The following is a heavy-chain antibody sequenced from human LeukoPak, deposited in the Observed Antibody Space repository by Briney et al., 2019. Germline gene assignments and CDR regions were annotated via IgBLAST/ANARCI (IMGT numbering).Heavy chain of an antibody. CDR3: ARSFFYGSPLAFDI. CDR1: GGSISSYY. Sequence: SETLSLTCTVSGGSISSYYWSWIRQPPGKGLEWIGYIYYSGSTNYNPSLKSRVTISVDTSKNQFSLKLSSVTAADTAVYYCARSFFYGSPLAFDIWGQGKMVTGSS. CDR2: IYYSGST. V-gene: IGHV4-59*08. J-gene: IGHJ3*02. D-gene: IGHD3-22*01.